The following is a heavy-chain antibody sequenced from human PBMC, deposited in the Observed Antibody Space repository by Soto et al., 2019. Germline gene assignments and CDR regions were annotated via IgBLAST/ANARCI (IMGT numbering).Heavy chain of an antibody. Sequence: VQLVESGGGVVQPGRSLRLSCAASGFTFSSYGMHWVRQAPGKGLAWVAVISYDGSNKYYADSVKGRFTISRDNSKNTLYLQMNSLRAEDTAVYYCANERGADNYYYGMDVWGQGTTVTVSS. CDR1: GFTFSSYG. D-gene: IGHD4-17*01. J-gene: IGHJ6*02. V-gene: IGHV3-30*18. CDR2: ISYDGSNK. CDR3: ANERGADNYYYGMDV.